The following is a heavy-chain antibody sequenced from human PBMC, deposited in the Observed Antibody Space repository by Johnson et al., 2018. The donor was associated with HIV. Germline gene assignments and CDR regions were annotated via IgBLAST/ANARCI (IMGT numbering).Heavy chain of an antibody. J-gene: IGHJ3*02. D-gene: IGHD3-10*01. Sequence: VQLVESRGGLIQPGGSLRLSCAASGFTVSSNYMSWVRQAPGKGLEWVSFISSSGSTIYYADSVKGRFTISRDNSKNTLYLLMNSLRAEDTAVYYCATSEGYGSGSPNAFDIWGQGTMVTVSS. CDR2: ISSSGSTI. CDR1: GFTVSSNY. V-gene: IGHV3-66*03. CDR3: ATSEGYGSGSPNAFDI.